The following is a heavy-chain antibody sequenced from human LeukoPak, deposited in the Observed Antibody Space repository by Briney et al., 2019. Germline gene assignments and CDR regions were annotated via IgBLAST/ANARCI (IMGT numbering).Heavy chain of an antibody. Sequence: GGSLRLSCAASGFTFSSYGMHWVRQAPGKGLEWVAVISYDGSNKYYADSVKGRFTISRGNSKNTLYLQMNSLRAEDTAVYYCARDPRPYCSSTSCPAPLDYWGQGTLVTVSS. V-gene: IGHV3-30*03. CDR2: ISYDGSNK. J-gene: IGHJ4*02. D-gene: IGHD2-2*01. CDR1: GFTFSSYG. CDR3: ARDPRPYCSSTSCPAPLDY.